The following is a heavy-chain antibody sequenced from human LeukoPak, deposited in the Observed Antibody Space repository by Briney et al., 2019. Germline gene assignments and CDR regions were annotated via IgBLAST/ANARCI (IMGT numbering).Heavy chain of an antibody. J-gene: IGHJ4*02. CDR2: VAKHGRID. D-gene: IGHD6-19*01. Sequence: GGSLRLSCAASGFTFSSYDMPWARQAPGKGLEWLAYVAKHGRIDYYADSVKGRFTASRDNSRSTAYLQMNSLTPGDSAVYYCARDLMWLVDYWGQGTLVTVSA. CDR1: GFTFSSYD. CDR3: ARDLMWLVDY. V-gene: IGHV3-30*03.